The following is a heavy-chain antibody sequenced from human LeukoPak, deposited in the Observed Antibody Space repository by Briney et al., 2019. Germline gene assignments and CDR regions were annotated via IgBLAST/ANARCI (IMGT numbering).Heavy chain of an antibody. Sequence: GASVKVSCKASGGTFSSYAISWVRQAPGQGLEWMGRIIPILGIANYAQKIQGRVTITADKSTSTAYMELSSLRSEDTAVYYCARGDAIVGAQDDAFDIWGLGTMVTVSS. CDR3: ARGDAIVGAQDDAFDI. J-gene: IGHJ3*02. D-gene: IGHD1-26*01. V-gene: IGHV1-69*04. CDR2: IIPILGIA. CDR1: GGTFSSYA.